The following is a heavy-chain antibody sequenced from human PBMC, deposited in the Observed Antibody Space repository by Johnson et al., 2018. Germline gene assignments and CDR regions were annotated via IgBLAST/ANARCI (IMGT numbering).Heavy chain of an antibody. J-gene: IGHJ1*01. Sequence: QVQLVESGGGVVQPGGSLRLSCSASGFSFSNHVMHWVRQAPGKGLEWVAVTSNVEGIKYYVASVKGRFTISRDNSKGTLYLQMNSLRAEDTAVYYCATGAISGVIYREFFQHWGQGTLVTVSS. CDR3: ATGAISGVIYREFFQH. D-gene: IGHD3-10*01. CDR1: GFSFSNHV. V-gene: IGHV3-30*03. CDR2: TSNVEGIK.